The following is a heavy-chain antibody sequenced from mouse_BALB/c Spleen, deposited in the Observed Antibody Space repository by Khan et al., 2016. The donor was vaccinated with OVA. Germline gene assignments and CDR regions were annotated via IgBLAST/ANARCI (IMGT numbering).Heavy chain of an antibody. Sequence: VELVESGGGLVQPGGSRKLSCAASGFTFSNFGMHWVRQAPEKGLEWVAYISSGSFTINYADTVPGRFTMSRDNPKNTLFLTMTSLRSEDTAMYYCTRDYYGSSYVADWGQGTLVTVSA. CDR3: TRDYYGSSYVAD. J-gene: IGHJ3*01. D-gene: IGHD1-1*01. CDR2: ISSGSFTI. V-gene: IGHV5-17*02. CDR1: GFTFSNFG.